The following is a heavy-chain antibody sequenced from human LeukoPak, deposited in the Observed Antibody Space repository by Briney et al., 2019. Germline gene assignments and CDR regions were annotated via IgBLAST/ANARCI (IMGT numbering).Heavy chain of an antibody. CDR1: GFTFSDYN. CDR3: ARSIGFTGGGVDV. CDR2: ITNSGSTI. J-gene: IGHJ6*02. D-gene: IGHD2-8*02. Sequence: PGGSLRLSCAASGFTFSDYNMNWVRQAPGKGLEWVSYITNSGSTIHYPDSVKGRFTISRDNAKNSLYLQMNNLRAEDTAVYYCARSIGFTGGGVDVWGQGTTVTVSS. V-gene: IGHV3-11*01.